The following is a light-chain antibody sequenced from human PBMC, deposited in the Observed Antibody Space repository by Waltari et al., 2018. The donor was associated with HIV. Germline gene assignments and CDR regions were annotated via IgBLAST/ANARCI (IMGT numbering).Light chain of an antibody. J-gene: IGKJ5*01. Sequence: IEMTQSPVSLPVTTGEPASISCRPSQSLLHSNGYNYLDWYLQKQGQSPQVLMYLGSSRSSVVPDRCSGSGSGTDFTLKISRVEAEDVGLYYCMQALQTPITFGQGTRLEIK. CDR3: MQALQTPIT. CDR2: LGS. V-gene: IGKV2-28*01. CDR1: QSLLHSNGYNY.